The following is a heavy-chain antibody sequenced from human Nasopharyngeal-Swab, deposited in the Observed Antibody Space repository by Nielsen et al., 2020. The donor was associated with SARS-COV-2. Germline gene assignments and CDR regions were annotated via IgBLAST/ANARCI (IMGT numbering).Heavy chain of an antibody. CDR1: GGTFSSYA. D-gene: IGHD2-8*01. Sequence: SVKVSCKASGGTFSSYAISRVRQAPGQGLEWMGGIIPIFGTANYAQKFQGRVTITADESTSTAYMELSSLRSEDTAVYYCAREGYCTNGVCSQGGFDYWGQGTLVTVSS. CDR3: AREGYCTNGVCSQGGFDY. CDR2: IIPIFGTA. J-gene: IGHJ4*02. V-gene: IGHV1-69*13.